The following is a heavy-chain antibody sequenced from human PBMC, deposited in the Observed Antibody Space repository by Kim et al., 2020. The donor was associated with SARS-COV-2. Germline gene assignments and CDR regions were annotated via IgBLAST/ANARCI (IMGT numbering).Heavy chain of an antibody. CDR1: GGSISSSNW. D-gene: IGHD4-17*01. CDR3: AAVDYGDYAGFDY. Sequence: SETLSLTCAVSGGSISSSNWWSWVRQPPGKGLEWIGEIYHSGSTNYNPSLKSRVTISVDKSKNQFSLKLSSVTAADTAMYYCAAVDYGDYAGFDYWGQGTLVTVSS. J-gene: IGHJ4*02. CDR2: IYHSGST. V-gene: IGHV4-4*02.